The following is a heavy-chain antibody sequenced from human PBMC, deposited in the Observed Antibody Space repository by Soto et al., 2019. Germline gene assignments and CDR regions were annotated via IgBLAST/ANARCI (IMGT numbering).Heavy chain of an antibody. V-gene: IGHV3-74*01. CDR1: GFTFRSYW. D-gene: IGHD5-12*01. CDR2: INSDGSIT. J-gene: IGHJ4*02. Sequence: GGSLRLSCVASGFTFRSYWMHWVRQAPGKGLMWVSRINSDGSITTYADSVKGRFTISRDNAKNTVYLQMNSLRAEDTAVYYCARDLIDGYNSGFDYWGQGTLVTVSS. CDR3: ARDLIDGYNSGFDY.